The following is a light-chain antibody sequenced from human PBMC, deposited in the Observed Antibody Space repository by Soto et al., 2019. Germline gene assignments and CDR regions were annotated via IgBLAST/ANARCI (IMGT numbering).Light chain of an antibody. V-gene: IGKV4-1*01. CDR1: QSVLFRSNNTNY. Sequence: DVVMTQSPASLAVSLGERATINCRSSQSVLFRSNNTNYLAWYQQKAGQPPKLLISWASSRESGVPDRFSGSGSGTDFTLTISSLQAEDGAVYYCQQYYYTLRTFGQGTKVE. J-gene: IGKJ1*01. CDR3: QQYYYTLRT. CDR2: WAS.